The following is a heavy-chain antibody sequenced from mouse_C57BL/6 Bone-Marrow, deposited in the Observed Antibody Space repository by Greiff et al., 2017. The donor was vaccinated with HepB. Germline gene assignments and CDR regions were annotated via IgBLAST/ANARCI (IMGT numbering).Heavy chain of an antibody. Sequence: QVQLQQPGAELVKPGASVKLSCKASGYTFTDYYINWVKQRPGQGLEWIARIYPGSGNTYYNEKFKGKATLTAEKSSSTAYMQLSSLTSEDSAVYFCARYSNPSYWYFDVWGTGTSVTVSS. D-gene: IGHD2-5*01. CDR1: GYTFTDYY. V-gene: IGHV1-76*01. CDR3: ARYSNPSYWYFDV. J-gene: IGHJ1*03. CDR2: IYPGSGNT.